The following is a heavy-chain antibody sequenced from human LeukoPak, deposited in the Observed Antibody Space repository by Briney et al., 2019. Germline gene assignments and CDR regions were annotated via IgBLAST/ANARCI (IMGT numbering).Heavy chain of an antibody. CDR3: ARGDRALDY. D-gene: IGHD5-18*01. J-gene: IGHJ4*02. Sequence: SQTLSLTCAISGDSVSSNSAVWNWIRQSPSRGLEWLGRTYYKSKWSSDFAISVKSRITINPDTSKNQFSLHLNSVTPEDTAVYYCARGDRALDYWGQGTLVTVSS. V-gene: IGHV6-1*01. CDR1: GDSVSSNSAV. CDR2: TYYKSKWSS.